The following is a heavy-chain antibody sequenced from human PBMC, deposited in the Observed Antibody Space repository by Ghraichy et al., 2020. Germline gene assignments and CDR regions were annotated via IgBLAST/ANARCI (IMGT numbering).Heavy chain of an antibody. CDR2: INHSGST. CDR1: GGSFSGYY. CDR3: ARSGGAAAGSRRNYGMDV. J-gene: IGHJ6*02. V-gene: IGHV4-34*01. Sequence: SETLSLTCAVYGGSFSGYYWSWIRQPPGKGLEWIGEINHSGSTNYNPSLKSRVTISVDTSKNQFSLKLSSVTAADTAVYYCARSGGAAAGSRRNYGMDVWGQGTTVTVSS. D-gene: IGHD6-13*01.